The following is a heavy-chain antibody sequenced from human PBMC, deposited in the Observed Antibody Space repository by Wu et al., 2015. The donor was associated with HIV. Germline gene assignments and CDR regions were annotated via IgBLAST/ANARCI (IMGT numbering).Heavy chain of an antibody. CDR3: ARVSYYGSGSYYNGVNGMDV. Sequence: QVQLVQSGAEVKKPGSSVKVSCKASGGTFSSYAISWVRQAPGQGLEWMGRIIPIFGTANYAQKFQGRVTITADESTSTAYMELSSLRSEDTAVYYCARVSYYGSGSYYNGVNGMDVWGQGTTVTVSS. CDR2: IIPIFGTA. D-gene: IGHD3-10*01. V-gene: IGHV1-69*13. CDR1: GGTFSSYA. J-gene: IGHJ6*02.